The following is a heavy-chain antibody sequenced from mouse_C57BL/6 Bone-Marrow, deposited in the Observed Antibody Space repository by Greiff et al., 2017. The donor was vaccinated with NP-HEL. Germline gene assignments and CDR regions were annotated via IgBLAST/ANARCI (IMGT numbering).Heavy chain of an antibody. CDR1: GFTFSDYG. CDR3: ARQAGDYGGFAY. Sequence: EVKLVESGGGLVQPGGSLKLSCAASGFTFSDYGMAWVRQAPRKGPEWVAFISNLAYSIYYADTVTGRFTISRENAKNTLYLEMSSLRSEDTAMYYCARQAGDYGGFAYWGQGTLVTVSA. D-gene: IGHD2-4*01. CDR2: ISNLAYSI. V-gene: IGHV5-15*01. J-gene: IGHJ3*01.